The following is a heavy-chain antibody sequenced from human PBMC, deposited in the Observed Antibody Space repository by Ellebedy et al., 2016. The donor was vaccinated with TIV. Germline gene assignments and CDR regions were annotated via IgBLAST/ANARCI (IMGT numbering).Heavy chain of an antibody. CDR2: ISSSSSST. Sequence: GESLKISCAASGFTFSDYYMSWIRQAPGKGLEWVSYISSSSSSTNYADSVKGRFTISRDNSKNSLYLRMNSLRAEDTAVYYCARDSYGSGSYSSDWGQGTLVTVSS. D-gene: IGHD3-10*01. V-gene: IGHV3-11*06. J-gene: IGHJ4*02. CDR3: ARDSYGSGSYSSD. CDR1: GFTFSDYY.